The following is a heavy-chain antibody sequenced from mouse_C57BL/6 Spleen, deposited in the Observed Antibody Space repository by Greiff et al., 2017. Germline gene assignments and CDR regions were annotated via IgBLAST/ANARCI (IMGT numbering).Heavy chain of an antibody. CDR2: ISSGSSTL. CDR1: GFTFSDYG. V-gene: IGHV5-17*01. CDR3: ARHADAMDD. J-gene: IGHJ4*01. Sequence: DVQLVESGGGLVKPGGSLKLSCAASGFTFSDYGMHWVRQAPEKGLEWVAYISSGSSTLYYADPVKGRFTISRDNAKNTLFLPMTSLRSEDTAMFYCARHADAMDDWGQGTSVTVSS.